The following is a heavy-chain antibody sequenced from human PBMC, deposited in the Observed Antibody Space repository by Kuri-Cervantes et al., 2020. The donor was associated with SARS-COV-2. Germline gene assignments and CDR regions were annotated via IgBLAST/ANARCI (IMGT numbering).Heavy chain of an antibody. Sequence: GEFLKISCAASGFTFSSYAMSWVRQAPGKGLEGVSAISGSGGSTYYADSVKGRFTISRDNSKNTLYLQMNSLRAEDTAVYYCAKDLTIAVAGFNWYFDLWGRGTLVTVSS. CDR2: ISGSGGST. CDR1: GFTFSSYA. V-gene: IGHV3-23*01. J-gene: IGHJ2*01. CDR3: AKDLTIAVAGFNWYFDL. D-gene: IGHD6-19*01.